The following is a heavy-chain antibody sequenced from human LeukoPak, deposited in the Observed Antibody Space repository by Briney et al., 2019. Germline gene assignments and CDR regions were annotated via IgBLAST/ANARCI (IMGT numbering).Heavy chain of an antibody. V-gene: IGHV4-34*01. Sequence: SETLSLTCAVYGGSFNGYYWTWIRQPPGKGLEWIGEINHSGSTNYNPSLKSRVTISVDTSKNQFSLKLSSVTAADTAVYYCARGGYGDYYWFDPWGQGTLVTVSS. J-gene: IGHJ5*02. CDR3: ARGGYGDYYWFDP. CDR1: GGSFNGYY. D-gene: IGHD4-17*01. CDR2: INHSGST.